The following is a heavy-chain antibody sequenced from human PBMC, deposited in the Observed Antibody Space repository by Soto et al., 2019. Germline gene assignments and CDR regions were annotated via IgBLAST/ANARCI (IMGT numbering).Heavy chain of an antibody. CDR3: ARENLPSYGMDD. CDR1: GGSISSGGYY. V-gene: IGHV4-31*03. CDR2: IYYSGST. J-gene: IGHJ6*04. Sequence: QVQLQKSGPGLVKPSQTLSLTCTVSGGSISSGGYYWSWIRQHPGKGLEWIGYIYYSGSTYYNPFRKSRVTISVDTSESHFVLKLSYVSGAETAVYCCARENLPSYGMDDWGNGTMVT.